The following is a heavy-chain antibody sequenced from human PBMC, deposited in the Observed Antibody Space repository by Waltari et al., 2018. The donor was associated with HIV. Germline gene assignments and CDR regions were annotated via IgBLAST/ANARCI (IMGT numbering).Heavy chain of an antibody. Sequence: EVQLVESGGGLVQPGGSLRLSCAASGLTFTNSACTWGRQAPGKGLEWVSAISGSGGSTYYADPVKGRFTISRDNSKNTLYLQMNSLRAEDTALYYCAKDDSTGSSGYYPFHYWGQGTLITVSS. CDR2: ISGSGGST. D-gene: IGHD3-22*01. CDR3: AKDDSTGSSGYYPFHY. CDR1: GLTFTNSA. V-gene: IGHV3-23*04. J-gene: IGHJ4*02.